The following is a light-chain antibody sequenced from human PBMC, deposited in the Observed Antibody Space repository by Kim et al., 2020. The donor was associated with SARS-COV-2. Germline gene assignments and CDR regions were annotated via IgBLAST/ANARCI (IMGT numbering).Light chain of an antibody. CDR3: AAWDDSLNGYV. V-gene: IGLV1-44*01. CDR2: TNN. Sequence: GQRVTVSCSGSSSNIGSNTVNWYRQLPGTAPKLLIYTNNQRPSGVPDRFSGSKSGTSASLAISGLQSEDEADYHCAAWDDSLNGYVFGAGTKVTVL. J-gene: IGLJ1*01. CDR1: SSNIGSNT.